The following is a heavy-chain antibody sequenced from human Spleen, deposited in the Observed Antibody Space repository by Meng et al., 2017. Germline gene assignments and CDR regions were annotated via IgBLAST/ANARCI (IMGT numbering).Heavy chain of an antibody. Sequence: GESLKISCGASGFTFSDYYMSWLRPAPGKGLEWVSYIRSTGSTKYYADSVKGRFTISSDNAKSSLFLQMSSLRAEDTALYYCARANWVLDYWGHGTLVTVSS. CDR1: GFTFSDYY. J-gene: IGHJ4*01. CDR3: ARANWVLDY. D-gene: IGHD7-27*01. CDR2: IRSTGSTK. V-gene: IGHV3-11*04.